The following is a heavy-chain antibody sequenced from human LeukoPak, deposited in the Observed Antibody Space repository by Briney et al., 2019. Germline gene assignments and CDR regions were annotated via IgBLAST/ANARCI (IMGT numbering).Heavy chain of an antibody. V-gene: IGHV3-30*18. CDR3: AKNGGLQLWPDY. Sequence: GGSLRLSCAASGFTFSSYGMHWVRQAPGKGLEWVAVISYDGSNKYYADSVKGRFTISRDNSKNTLYLQMNSLRAEDTAVYYCAKNGGLQLWPDYWGQGTLVTVSS. D-gene: IGHD5-18*01. J-gene: IGHJ4*02. CDR2: ISYDGSNK. CDR1: GFTFSSYG.